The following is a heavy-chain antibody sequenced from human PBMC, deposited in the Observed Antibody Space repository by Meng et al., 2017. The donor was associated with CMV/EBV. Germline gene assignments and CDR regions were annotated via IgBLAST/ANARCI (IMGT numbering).Heavy chain of an antibody. Sequence: GGSLRLSCAASGFTFSSYSMNWVRQAPGKGLEWVSYISSSSSTIYYADSVKGRFTIPRDNAKNSLYLQMNSLRAEDTAVYYCARGLAARPWDYWGQGTLVTVSS. CDR1: GFTFSSYS. J-gene: IGHJ4*02. CDR3: ARGLAARPWDY. CDR2: ISSSSSTI. V-gene: IGHV3-48*04. D-gene: IGHD6-6*01.